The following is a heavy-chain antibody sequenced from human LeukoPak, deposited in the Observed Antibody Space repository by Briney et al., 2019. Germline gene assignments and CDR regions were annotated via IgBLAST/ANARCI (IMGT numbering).Heavy chain of an antibody. J-gene: IGHJ4*02. Sequence: ASVKVSCKASGYTFTGYYMHWVRQAPGQGLEWMGWINPNSGGTNYAQRFQGRVTMTRDTSITTAYMELSRLSSDDTAVYYCVREEYGGYFDYWGQGTPVTVSS. D-gene: IGHD2-21*01. CDR2: INPNSGGT. CDR3: VREEYGGYFDY. V-gene: IGHV1-2*02. CDR1: GYTFTGYY.